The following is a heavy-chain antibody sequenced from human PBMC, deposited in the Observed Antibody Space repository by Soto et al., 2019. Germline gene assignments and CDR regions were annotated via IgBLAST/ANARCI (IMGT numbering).Heavy chain of an antibody. V-gene: IGHV1-18*04. CDR1: GYSFSTNG. CDR3: ATDKGDFTFGP. D-gene: IGHD3-3*01. J-gene: IGHJ5*02. CDR2: ISANTGDT. Sequence: QVQLAQSGAEVKKPGASITVSCKASGYSFSTNGVSWVRQAPGQGLEWMGWISANTGDTLYAEKFEDRITLTAGTPTTTAYIELRSLRPDDTATYFCATDKGDFTFGPWGQGTLITVSS.